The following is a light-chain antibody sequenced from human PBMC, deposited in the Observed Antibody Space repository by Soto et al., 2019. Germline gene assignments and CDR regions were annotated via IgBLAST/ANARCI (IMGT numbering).Light chain of an antibody. Sequence: DLQLTQSPSFLSAFVGDRVTITCRASQDVDNYLAWYQQRPGKAPRLLISGASFLQSGVPSRFSGSGSGTEFTLTITSLQPEDFAVYYCQQLNSYPSFGPGTKVDLK. CDR3: QQLNSYPS. V-gene: IGKV1-9*01. CDR1: QDVDNY. J-gene: IGKJ3*01. CDR2: GAS.